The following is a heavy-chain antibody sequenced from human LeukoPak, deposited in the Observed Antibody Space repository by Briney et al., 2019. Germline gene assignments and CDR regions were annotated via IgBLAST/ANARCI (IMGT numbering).Heavy chain of an antibody. J-gene: IGHJ3*02. CDR1: GDSISRHY. Sequence: PSETLSLTCTVSGDSISRHYWSWIRQPPGKGLEWIGYIYYSGSTNSNPSLKSRVTISVDTSKNQFSLKLRSVTAADTAVYYCARVLGSYYVLGAFDIWGQGTMVTVSS. D-gene: IGHD1-26*01. V-gene: IGHV4-59*11. CDR3: ARVLGSYYVLGAFDI. CDR2: IYYSGST.